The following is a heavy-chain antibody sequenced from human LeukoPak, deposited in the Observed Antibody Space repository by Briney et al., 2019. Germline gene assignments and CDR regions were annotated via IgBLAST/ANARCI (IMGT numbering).Heavy chain of an antibody. V-gene: IGHV4-34*01. CDR1: GGSFSGYY. Sequence: SETLSLTCAVYGGSFSGYYWSWIRQPPGKGLEWIGEINHSGSTNYNPSLKSRVTISVDTSKNQFSLKLSSVTAADTAVYYCARAIVVVPAAMRRPRGYFDYWGQGTLVTVSS. CDR3: ARAIVVVPAAMRRPRGYFDY. CDR2: INHSGST. D-gene: IGHD2-2*01. J-gene: IGHJ4*02.